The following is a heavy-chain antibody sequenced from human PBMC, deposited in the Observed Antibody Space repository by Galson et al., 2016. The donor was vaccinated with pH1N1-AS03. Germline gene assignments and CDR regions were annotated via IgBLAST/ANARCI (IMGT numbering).Heavy chain of an antibody. J-gene: IGHJ3*01. CDR2: ISYDGSNK. V-gene: IGHV3-30-3*01. D-gene: IGHD1-26*01. CDR3: ARDYIVGATRGAGTFDV. CDR1: GFTFRDFA. Sequence: SLRLSCAASGFTFRDFAMHWVRQAPGKGLDWVAVISYDGSNKYYEDSVKGRFTISRDSSKNTLYLQMNSLRPEDTAMYYCARDYIVGATRGAGTFDVWGHGTMVT.